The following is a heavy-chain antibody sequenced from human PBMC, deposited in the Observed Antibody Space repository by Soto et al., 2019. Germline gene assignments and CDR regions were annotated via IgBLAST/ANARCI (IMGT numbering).Heavy chain of an antibody. CDR3: ASSVLHCSGGSCHFDY. J-gene: IGHJ4*02. CDR1: GYTFTGYY. D-gene: IGHD2-15*01. Sequence: GASVKFSCKASGYTFTGYYMHWVRQAPGQGLEWMGWINPNSGGTNYAQKFQGWVTMTRDTSISTAYMELSRLRSDDTAVYYCASSVLHCSGGSCHFDYWGQGTPVPVSS. V-gene: IGHV1-2*04. CDR2: INPNSGGT.